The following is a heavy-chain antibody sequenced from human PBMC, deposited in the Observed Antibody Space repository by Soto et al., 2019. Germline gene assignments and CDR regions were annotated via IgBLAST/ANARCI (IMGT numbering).Heavy chain of an antibody. CDR3: ARXGNGIHFDWQMTAPTDY. CDR1: GYSFTIYW. J-gene: IGHJ4*02. CDR2: IYPGDSDT. V-gene: IGHV5-51*01. Sequence: GESVKISCRGSGYSFTIYWIGWVRQMPGKGLEWMGIIYPGDSDTRYGPSFQGQVTISADKSISTAYLQWSSLKASDTAMYYCARXGNGIHFDWQMTAPTDYWGQGTLVTVSS. D-gene: IGHD3-9*01.